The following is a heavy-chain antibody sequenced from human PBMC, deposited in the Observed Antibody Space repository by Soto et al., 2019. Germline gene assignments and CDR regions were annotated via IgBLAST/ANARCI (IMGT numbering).Heavy chain of an antibody. D-gene: IGHD3-22*01. Sequence: RASVKVSCKASGYTFTGYYMHWVRQAPGQGLEWMGWINPNSGGTNYAQKFQGWVTMTRDTSISTGYMELSRLRSDDTAVYYCARGYDSSGYYYSGGAFDIWGQGTMVTVSS. CDR3: ARGYDSSGYYYSGGAFDI. V-gene: IGHV1-2*04. CDR2: INPNSGGT. J-gene: IGHJ3*02. CDR1: GYTFTGYY.